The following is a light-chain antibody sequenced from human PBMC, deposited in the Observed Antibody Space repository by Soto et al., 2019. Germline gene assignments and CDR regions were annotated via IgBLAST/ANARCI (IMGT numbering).Light chain of an antibody. CDR3: QQYNS. J-gene: IGKJ2*01. CDR1: QSISSW. CDR2: KAY. Sequence: DIQMTQSPSTLSASVGDRVTITCRASQSISSWLDWYHQKPGKAPKLLIYKAYSLESGVPSRFSGSGSGTEFTLTISSLQPDAFATYYCQQYNSFGQGTKLEIK. V-gene: IGKV1-5*03.